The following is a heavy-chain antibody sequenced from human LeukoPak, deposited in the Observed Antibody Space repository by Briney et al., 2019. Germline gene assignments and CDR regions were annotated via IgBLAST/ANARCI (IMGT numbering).Heavy chain of an antibody. CDR2: IYYSGST. CDR3: ARGPPTGYSSVDY. D-gene: IGHD6-19*01. J-gene: IGHJ4*02. Sequence: PSETLSLTCTVSGGSISSYYWSWIRQPPGKGLEWIGYIYYSGSTNYNPSLKSRVTISVDTSKNQFSLKLSSVTAADTAVYYCARGPPTGYSSVDYWGQGTLVTVSS. CDR1: GGSISSYY. V-gene: IGHV4-59*01.